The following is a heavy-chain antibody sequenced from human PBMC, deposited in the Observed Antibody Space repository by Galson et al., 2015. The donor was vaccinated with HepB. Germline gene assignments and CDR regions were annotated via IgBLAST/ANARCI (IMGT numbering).Heavy chain of an antibody. D-gene: IGHD3-3*02. J-gene: IGHJ3*01. CDR2: ISWNSLNI. Sequence: SLRLSCAASGFNFDDFAMHWVRQAPGKGLEWVAGISWNSLNIGYADSVKGRITISRDNAKNSQYLQLNSLISEDTALYFCARVSQSTFNAFDLWGQGTVVTVSS. CDR3: ARVSQSTFNAFDL. CDR1: GFNFDDFA. V-gene: IGHV3-9*01.